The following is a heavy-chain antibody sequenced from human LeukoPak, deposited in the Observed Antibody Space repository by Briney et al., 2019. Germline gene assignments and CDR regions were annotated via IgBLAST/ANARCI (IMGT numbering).Heavy chain of an antibody. Sequence: SETLSLTCTVSGGSISSSSYYWGWIRQPPGKGLEWIGSIYYSGSTYYNPSLKSRVTISVDTSKNQFSLKLSSVTAADTAVYYCARVGIVGDYWGQGTLVTVSS. CDR1: GGSISSSSYY. CDR2: IYYSGST. V-gene: IGHV4-39*07. CDR3: ARVGIVGDY. J-gene: IGHJ4*02. D-gene: IGHD3-22*01.